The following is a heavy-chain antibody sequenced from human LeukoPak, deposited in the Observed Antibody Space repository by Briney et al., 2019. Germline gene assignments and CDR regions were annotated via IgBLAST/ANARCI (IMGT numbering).Heavy chain of an antibody. CDR1: GGSISYYY. CDR3: AREGDSGYYYMDV. Sequence: SQTLSLTCTVSGGSISYYYWSWIRQPAGKGLEWIGRIYTSGSTNYNSSLKSRVTMSVDTSKNQFSLKLTSVTAADTAVYYCAREGDSGYYYMDVWGKGTTVTVSS. V-gene: IGHV4-4*07. D-gene: IGHD2-21*01. CDR2: IYTSGST. J-gene: IGHJ6*03.